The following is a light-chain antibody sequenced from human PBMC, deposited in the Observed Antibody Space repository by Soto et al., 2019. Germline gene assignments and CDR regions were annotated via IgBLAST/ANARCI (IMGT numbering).Light chain of an antibody. CDR2: AVT. CDR1: SSDVGGYNY. Sequence: QSVLTQPASVSGSPGQSITISCTGTSSDVGGYNYVSWYQQHPGKAPKLMIYAVTDRPSGVSSRFSGSKSRNTASLTISGLQAEDEADYYCSSYTSSSTLFGTGTNVTVL. CDR3: SSYTSSSTL. V-gene: IGLV2-14*01. J-gene: IGLJ1*01.